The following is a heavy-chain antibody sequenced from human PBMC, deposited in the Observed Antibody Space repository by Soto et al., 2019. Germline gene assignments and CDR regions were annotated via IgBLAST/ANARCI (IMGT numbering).Heavy chain of an antibody. CDR1: GFTFSNAW. D-gene: IGHD6-19*01. V-gene: IGHV3-15*01. CDR2: IKSKTDGGIT. CDR3: TKHVGYSSGWRYFDY. Sequence: GGSLRLSCGASGFTFSNAWMSWVRQGPGKGLEWVGRIKSKTDGGITDYAAPVKGRFTISRDDSKNTVYLQMNSLKTEDTAVYYCTKHVGYSSGWRYFDYWGQGTLVTVSS. J-gene: IGHJ4*02.